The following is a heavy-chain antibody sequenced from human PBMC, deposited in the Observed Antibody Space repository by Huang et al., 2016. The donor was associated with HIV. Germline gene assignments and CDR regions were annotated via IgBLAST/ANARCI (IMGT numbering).Heavy chain of an antibody. Sequence: QVQLVQSGSELRKPGASVKVSCKASGDTFTTYSLIWVRQAPGQVLEWMGWINTKTGKPTYAQGFTGRFVFSLDTTVSTAYLQISSLKTDDTAKYFCARYRLTGTFLDSWGQGTQVTVSS. J-gene: IGHJ4*02. CDR2: INTKTGKP. D-gene: IGHD3-9*01. V-gene: IGHV7-4-1*02. CDR3: ARYRLTGTFLDS. CDR1: GDTFTTYS.